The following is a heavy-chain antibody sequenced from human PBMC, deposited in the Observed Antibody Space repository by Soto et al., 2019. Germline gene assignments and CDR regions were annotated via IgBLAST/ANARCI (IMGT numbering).Heavy chain of an antibody. Sequence: ASVKVSCKASGYTFTGYFMHWVRQAPGQGFEWMGWINPNSGVTNYARKFQGRVTMTRDTSVSTAYMELSRLRSDDTAVYYCARGVGLDDPSNLYYFDCWGQGTLVTVYS. CDR3: ARGVGLDDPSNLYYFDC. V-gene: IGHV1-2*02. CDR2: INPNSGVT. D-gene: IGHD1-1*01. J-gene: IGHJ4*02. CDR1: GYTFTGYF.